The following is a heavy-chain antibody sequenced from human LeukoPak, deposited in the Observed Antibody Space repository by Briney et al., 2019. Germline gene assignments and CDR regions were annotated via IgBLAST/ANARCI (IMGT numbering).Heavy chain of an antibody. Sequence: SVKVSCKASGGTFSSYAISWVRQAPGQGLEWMGGIIPIFGTANYAQKFQGRVTITADESTSTAYMELSSLRSEETAVYYCAGPNRRPDFWSGYYYFYMGVLGKGTTVTVSS. CDR2: IIPIFGTA. V-gene: IGHV1-69*01. J-gene: IGHJ6*03. CDR1: GGTFSSYA. D-gene: IGHD3-3*01. CDR3: AGPNRRPDFWSGYYYFYMGV.